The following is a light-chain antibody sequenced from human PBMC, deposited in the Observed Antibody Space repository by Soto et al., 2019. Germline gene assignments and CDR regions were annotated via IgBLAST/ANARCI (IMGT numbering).Light chain of an antibody. CDR2: GAS. CDR1: QSVRSS. Sequence: EIVMRQPPATLSVSPGERATLSCGASQSVRSSLAWYQQKPGQAPRLLIHGASTRAPGIPARFSGSGSGTDFTLTISSLQSEDFAVYYCQQYDIWPQTFGQGTKVDIK. CDR3: QQYDIWPQT. J-gene: IGKJ1*01. V-gene: IGKV3-15*01.